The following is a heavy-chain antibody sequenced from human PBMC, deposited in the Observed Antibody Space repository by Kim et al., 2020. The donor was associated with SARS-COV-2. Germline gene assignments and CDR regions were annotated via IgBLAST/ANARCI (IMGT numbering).Heavy chain of an antibody. V-gene: IGHV1-18*01. Sequence: ASVKVSCKASGYTFTSYGISWVRQAPGQGLEWMGWISAYNGNTNYAQKLQGRVTMTTDTSTSTAYMELRSLRSDDTAVYYCARDLGNGWLEKGINYFDYWGQGTLVTVSS. D-gene: IGHD6-19*01. J-gene: IGHJ4*02. CDR1: GYTFTSYG. CDR2: ISAYNGNT. CDR3: ARDLGNGWLEKGINYFDY.